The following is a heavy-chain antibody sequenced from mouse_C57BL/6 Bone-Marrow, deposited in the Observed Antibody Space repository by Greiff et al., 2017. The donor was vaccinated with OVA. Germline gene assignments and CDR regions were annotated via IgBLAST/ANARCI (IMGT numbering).Heavy chain of an antibody. J-gene: IGHJ4*01. D-gene: IGHD1-1*01. CDR2: IDPANGNT. CDR1: GFNIKNTY. CDR3: ARDYYYGSRDYYAMDY. Sequence: EVQLQQSVAELVRPGASVKLSCTASGFNIKNTYMHWVKQRPEQGLEWIGRIDPANGNTTYAPKFQGKATITADTSANTAYLQLSSLTSEDTSIYYCARDYYYGSRDYYAMDYWGQGTSVTVSS. V-gene: IGHV14-3*01.